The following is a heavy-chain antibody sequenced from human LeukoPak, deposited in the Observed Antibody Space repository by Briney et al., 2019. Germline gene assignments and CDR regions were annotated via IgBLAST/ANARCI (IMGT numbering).Heavy chain of an antibody. CDR2: IYHSGSI. V-gene: IGHV4-30-2*01. CDR3: ASYEGRFDY. J-gene: IGHJ4*02. Sequence: SQTLSLTCAVSGGSISSGGYSWSWIRQPPGKGLEWIGYIYHSGSIYYNPSLKSRVTISVDRSKNQFSLKLSSVTAADTAVYYCASYEGRFDYWGQGTLVTVSS. D-gene: IGHD5-12*01. CDR1: GGSISSGGYS.